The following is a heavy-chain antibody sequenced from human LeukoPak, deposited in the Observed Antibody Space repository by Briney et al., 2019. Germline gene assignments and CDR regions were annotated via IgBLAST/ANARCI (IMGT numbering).Heavy chain of an antibody. V-gene: IGHV3-23*01. CDR1: GFTFDDYG. J-gene: IGHJ4*02. CDR3: ARDFASYDSSGYYYFDY. CDR2: ISGSGGST. Sequence: AGGSLRLSCAASGFTFDDYGMSWVRQAPGKGLEWVSAISGSGGSTYYADSVKGRFTISRDNSKNTLYLQMNSLRAEDTAVYYCARDFASYDSSGYYYFDYWGQGTLVTVSS. D-gene: IGHD3-22*01.